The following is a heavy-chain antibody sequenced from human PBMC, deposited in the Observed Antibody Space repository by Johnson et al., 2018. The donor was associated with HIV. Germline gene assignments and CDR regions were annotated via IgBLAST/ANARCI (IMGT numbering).Heavy chain of an antibody. CDR2: ISYDGSNK. CDR3: AKDLMYNWNDVGAFDI. V-gene: IGHV3-30*04. J-gene: IGHJ3*02. Sequence: QVQLVESGGGLVQPGGSLRLSCAASGFTFSSYAMNWVRQAPGKGLEWVAVISYDGSNKYYADSVKGRFTISRDNSKNTLYLQMNSLRAEDTAVYYCAKDLMYNWNDVGAFDIWGQGTMVTVSS. D-gene: IGHD1-1*01. CDR1: GFTFSSYA.